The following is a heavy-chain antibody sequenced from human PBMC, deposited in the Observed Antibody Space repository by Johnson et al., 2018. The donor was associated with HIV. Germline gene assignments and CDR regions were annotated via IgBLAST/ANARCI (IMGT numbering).Heavy chain of an antibody. J-gene: IGHJ3*02. CDR3: ATALGYDAFDI. CDR2: IRYDRSNK. Sequence: QVQLVESGGGVVQPGRSLRLSCAASGFTFSSYGMHWVRQAPGKGLEWVAFIRYDRSNKYYADSVKGRFTISRDNSMNTLYLQMNSLRAEDTALYYCATALGYDAFDIWGQGTMVTVSS. V-gene: IGHV3-30*02. D-gene: IGHD6-13*01. CDR1: GFTFSSYG.